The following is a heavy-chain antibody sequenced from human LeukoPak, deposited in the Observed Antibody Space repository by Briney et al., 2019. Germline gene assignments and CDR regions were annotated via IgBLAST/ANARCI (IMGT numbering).Heavy chain of an antibody. Sequence: GGSLRLSCAASGFTFSSYSMNWVRQAPGKGLEWVSSISSSSSYIYYADSVKGRFTISRDNAKNSLYLQMNSLRAEDTAVYYCARDGLGYCSGGSCYDPGVETYGMDVWGQGTTVTVSS. V-gene: IGHV3-21*01. D-gene: IGHD2-15*01. CDR1: GFTFSSYS. J-gene: IGHJ6*02. CDR2: ISSSSSYI. CDR3: ARDGLGYCSGGSCYDPGVETYGMDV.